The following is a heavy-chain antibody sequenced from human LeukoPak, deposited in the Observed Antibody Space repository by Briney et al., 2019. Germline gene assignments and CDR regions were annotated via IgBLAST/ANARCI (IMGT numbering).Heavy chain of an antibody. CDR2: IDYSGST. J-gene: IGHJ6*02. CDR1: GGSIISTTYY. Sequence: SETLSLTCTVSGGSIISTTYYWGWIRQPPGEGLEWIGSIDYSGSTYYNPSLKSRVTISVDTSKNQFSLNLSSVTAADTAVYYCVRDSRYGSGWFEDGLDFWGQGTTVTVSS. D-gene: IGHD6-13*01. CDR3: VRDSRYGSGWFEDGLDF. V-gene: IGHV4-39*07.